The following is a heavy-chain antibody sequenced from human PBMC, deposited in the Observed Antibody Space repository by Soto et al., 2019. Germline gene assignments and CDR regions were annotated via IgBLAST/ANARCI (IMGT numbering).Heavy chain of an antibody. D-gene: IGHD6-19*01. J-gene: IGHJ4*02. V-gene: IGHV3-33*01. CDR1: GFSFSSHG. CDR3: AREDSSGWYAGS. Sequence: QVQLVESGGGVVQPGTSLRLSCTASGFSFSSHGMHWVRQAPGKGLEWVATIWYDGSKDQYADSVKGRFTISRDDSKNTLYLQMNSLRAEDTAVYHCAREDSSGWYAGSWGQGTLVTVSS. CDR2: IWYDGSKD.